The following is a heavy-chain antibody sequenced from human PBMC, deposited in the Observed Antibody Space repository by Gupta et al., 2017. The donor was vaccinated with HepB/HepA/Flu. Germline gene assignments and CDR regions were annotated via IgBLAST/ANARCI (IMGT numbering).Heavy chain of an antibody. V-gene: IGHV4-34*01. Sequence: QVQLQQWGAGLLKPSETLSLTCAVYGGSFSGYYWSWIRQPPGKGLEWIGEINHSGSTNYNPSLKSRVTISVDTSKNQFSLKLSSVTAADTAVYYCARTYTPSEENCTNGVCSTYFDYWGQGTLVTVSS. CDR3: ARTYTPSEENCTNGVCSTYFDY. D-gene: IGHD2-8*01. CDR2: INHSGST. J-gene: IGHJ4*02. CDR1: GGSFSGYY.